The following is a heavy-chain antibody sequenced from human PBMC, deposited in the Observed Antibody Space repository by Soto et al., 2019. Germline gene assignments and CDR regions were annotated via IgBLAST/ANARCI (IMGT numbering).Heavy chain of an antibody. Sequence: ASVKVSCKASGYTFTSYGISWVRQAPGRGLEWMGWISAYNGNTNYAQKLQGRVTMTTDTSTSTAYMELRSLRSDDTAVYYCARNTYYYDSSGDAFDIWGQGTMVTVSS. CDR3: ARNTYYYDSSGDAFDI. J-gene: IGHJ3*02. D-gene: IGHD3-22*01. CDR1: GYTFTSYG. V-gene: IGHV1-18*04. CDR2: ISAYNGNT.